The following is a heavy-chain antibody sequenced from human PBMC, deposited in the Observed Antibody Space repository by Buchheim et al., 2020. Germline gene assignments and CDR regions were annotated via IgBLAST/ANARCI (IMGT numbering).Heavy chain of an antibody. CDR2: IYYSGST. V-gene: IGHV4-31*03. J-gene: IGHJ6*02. D-gene: IGHD3-3*01. CDR3: ARAGAIFGVVIISDYYYGMDV. Sequence: QVQLQESGPGLVKPSQTLSLTCTVSGGSISSGGYYWSWIRQHPGKGLEWIGYIYYSGSTYYNPSLKSRVTISVDTSKNQFSLRRGSVTAADTAVYYCARAGAIFGVVIISDYYYGMDVWGQGTT. CDR1: GGSISSGGYY.